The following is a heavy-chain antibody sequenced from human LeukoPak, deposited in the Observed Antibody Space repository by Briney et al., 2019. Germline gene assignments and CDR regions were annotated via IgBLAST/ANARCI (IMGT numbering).Heavy chain of an antibody. D-gene: IGHD2-15*01. Sequence: SVKLSCNTSVYTFTDYNIHWVRHAPAQGREWIGWISTISGSSSYAQQCQGRVTMTRDTSITTAYMQWSRLTSDDPAVYYCVRVLAGSLDYWGEGTLVTVSS. V-gene: IGHV1-2*02. CDR1: VYTFTDYN. J-gene: IGHJ4*02. CDR2: ISTISGSS. CDR3: VRVLAGSLDY.